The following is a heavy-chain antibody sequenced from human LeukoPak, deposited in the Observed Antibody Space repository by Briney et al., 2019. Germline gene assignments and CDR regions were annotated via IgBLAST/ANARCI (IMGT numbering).Heavy chain of an antibody. CDR2: IYYSGST. J-gene: IGHJ4*02. CDR1: GGSISSYY. Sequence: SETLSLTCTVSGGSISSYYRSWIRQPPGKGLEWIGYIYYSGSTNYNPSLKSRVTISVDTSKNQFSLKLGSVTAADTAVYYCARDPEFDYWGQGTLVTVSS. V-gene: IGHV4-59*12. CDR3: ARDPEFDY.